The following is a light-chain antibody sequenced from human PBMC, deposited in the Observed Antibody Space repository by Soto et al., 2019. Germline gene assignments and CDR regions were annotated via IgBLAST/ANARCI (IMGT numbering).Light chain of an antibody. J-gene: IGKJ4*01. V-gene: IGKV3-20*01. CDR1: QSVGSNS. CDR3: QEYGSSPPLT. CDR2: GAS. Sequence: EFVLTQSPGTLSLSPGERATLSCRASQSVGSNSLAWYQQKPGQAPRILIYGASTRATGIPDRFSGSGSGTDFTLTISRLEPEDFAVYYCQEYGSSPPLTFGGWTKVEIK.